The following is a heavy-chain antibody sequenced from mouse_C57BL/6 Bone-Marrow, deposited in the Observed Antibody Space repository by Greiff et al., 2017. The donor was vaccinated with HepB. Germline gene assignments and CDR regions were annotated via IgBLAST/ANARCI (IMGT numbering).Heavy chain of an antibody. CDR1: GYTFTDYY. D-gene: IGHD1-1*01. V-gene: IGHV1-19*01. CDR2: INPYNGGT. Sequence: EVKLMESGPVLVKPGASVKMSCKASGYTFTDYYMNWVKQSHGKSLEWIGVINPYNGGTSYNQKFKGKATLTVDKSSSTAYMELNSLTSEDSAVYYCGSYYYGSSYPNYYAMDYWGQGTSLTVSS. J-gene: IGHJ4*01. CDR3: GSYYYGSSYPNYYAMDY.